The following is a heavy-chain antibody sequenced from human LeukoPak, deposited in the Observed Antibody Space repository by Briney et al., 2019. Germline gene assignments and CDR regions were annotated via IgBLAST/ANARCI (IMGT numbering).Heavy chain of an antibody. J-gene: IGHJ4*02. D-gene: IGHD3-10*01. V-gene: IGHV4-38-2*02. CDR2: IYHSGSI. CDR3: ARHYYGSGTPASHYFDY. Sequence: SETLSLTCTVSGYSVSSGYYWGWIRPPPGKGLEWIGSIYHSGSIYYNPSLKSRVTISVDTSKNQFSLKLSSVTAADTAVYYCARHYYGSGTPASHYFDYWGQGTLVTVSS. CDR1: GYSVSSGYY.